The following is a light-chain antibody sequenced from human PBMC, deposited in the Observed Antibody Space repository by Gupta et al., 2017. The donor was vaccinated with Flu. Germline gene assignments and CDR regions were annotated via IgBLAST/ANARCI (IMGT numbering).Light chain of an antibody. CDR1: QSISSSS. CDR3: QHYGSSIFT. V-gene: IGKV3-20*01. Sequence: IVLTPPPGTLSLSPGERATLSCRASQSISSSSLAWYQQKLGQAPRLLIYAASSGATGIPDRFSGSGSGTDFTLTISRLEPEDFAVYYCQHYGSSIFTFGPGTKVDIK. J-gene: IGKJ3*01. CDR2: AAS.